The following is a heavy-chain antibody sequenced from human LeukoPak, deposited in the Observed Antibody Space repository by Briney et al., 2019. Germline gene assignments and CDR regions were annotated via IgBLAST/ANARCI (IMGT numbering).Heavy chain of an antibody. D-gene: IGHD3-22*01. Sequence: ASVKVSCKVSGYTLTELSMHWVRQAPGQGLEWMGWINPNSGGTNYAQKFQGRVTMTRDTSISTAYMELSRLRSDDTAVYYCARAYIYHYDSSGYYYWGQGTLVTVSS. J-gene: IGHJ4*02. V-gene: IGHV1-2*02. CDR2: INPNSGGT. CDR3: ARAYIYHYDSSGYYY. CDR1: GYTLTELS.